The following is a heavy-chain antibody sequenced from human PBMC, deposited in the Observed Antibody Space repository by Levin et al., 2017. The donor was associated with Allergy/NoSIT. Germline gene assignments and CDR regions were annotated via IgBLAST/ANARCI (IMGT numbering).Heavy chain of an antibody. CDR1: GFTFSSYN. J-gene: IGHJ4*02. CDR2: ISSSSSTI. Sequence: AGGSLRLSCAASGFTFSSYNMNWVRQAPGKGLEWVSYISSSSSTIYYADSVRGRFTISRDNAKNSLYLQMNSLKAEDTAVYYCARARSTIGPGRGADYCDYWGQGPRVAVAA. V-gene: IGHV3-48*04. CDR3: ARARSTIGPGRGADYCDY. D-gene: IGHD4/OR15-4a*01.